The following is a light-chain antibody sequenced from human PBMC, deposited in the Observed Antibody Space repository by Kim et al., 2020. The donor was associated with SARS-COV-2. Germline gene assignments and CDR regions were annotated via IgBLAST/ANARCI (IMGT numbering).Light chain of an antibody. CDR3: VLYLGSGVLV. CDR1: SGSASTTYS. V-gene: IGLV8-61*01. Sequence: QAVVTQEASLSVSPGGTVTLTCGLSSGSASTTYSPSWYQQTPGQAPRPLIYNTDIRSSGVPDRFSGSILGNKAALTITGAQADDESDYHCVLYLGSGVLVFGGGTQLTVL. CDR2: NTD. J-gene: IGLJ3*02.